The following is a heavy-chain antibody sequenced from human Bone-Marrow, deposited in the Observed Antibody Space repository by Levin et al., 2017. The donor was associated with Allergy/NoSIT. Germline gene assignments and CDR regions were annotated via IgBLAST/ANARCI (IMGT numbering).Heavy chain of an antibody. D-gene: IGHD2-15*01. J-gene: IGHJ4*02. CDR1: GGTFSSYA. CDR3: ARAEGYCSGGSCYSGFDY. V-gene: IGHV1-69*01. CDR2: IIPIFGTA. Sequence: GGSLRLSCKASGGTFSSYAISWVRQAPGQGLEWMGGIIPIFGTANYAQKFQGRVTITADESTSTAYMELSSLRSEDTAVYYCARAEGYCSGGSCYSGFDYWGQGTLVTVSS.